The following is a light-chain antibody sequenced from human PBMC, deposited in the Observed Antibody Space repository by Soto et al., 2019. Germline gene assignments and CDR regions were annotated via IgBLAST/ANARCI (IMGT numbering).Light chain of an antibody. J-gene: IGLJ2*01. V-gene: IGLV1-44*01. CDR3: AAWDGSLNVVV. CDR1: SSNIGSNT. CDR2: SNN. Sequence: QPVLTQPPSASGTPGQRVTISCSGSSSNIGSNTVNWFQQLPGTAPKLLIFSNNQRPSGVPDRFSGSKSGTSASLAISGLQSEDEADYYCAAWDGSLNVVVYGGGTKLTVL.